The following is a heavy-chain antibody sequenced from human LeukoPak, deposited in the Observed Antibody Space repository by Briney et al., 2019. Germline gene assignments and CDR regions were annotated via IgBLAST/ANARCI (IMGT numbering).Heavy chain of an antibody. CDR2: IYCSGST. CDR3: ARGTYGDYEYFQH. D-gene: IGHD4-17*01. V-gene: IGHV4-59*01. J-gene: IGHJ1*01. Sequence: SETLSLTCTVSGGSISSYYWSWIRQPPGKGLEWIGYIYCSGSTNYNPSLKSRVTISVDTSKNQFSLKLSSVTAADTAVYYCARGTYGDYEYFQHWGQGTLVTVSS. CDR1: GGSISSYY.